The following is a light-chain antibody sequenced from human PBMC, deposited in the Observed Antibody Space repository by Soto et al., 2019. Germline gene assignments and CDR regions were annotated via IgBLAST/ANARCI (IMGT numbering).Light chain of an antibody. CDR2: GAS. CDR3: QQRHMWPIT. Sequence: EIGMTQSPATLSVSPGERATLSCRASQSVNIYLAWYQQKPGQAPRLLIFGASSRATGIPARFSGSGSGTEFTLTISSLEPEDSAVYYCQQRHMWPITFGQGTRPEI. CDR1: QSVNIY. J-gene: IGKJ5*01. V-gene: IGKV3-11*01.